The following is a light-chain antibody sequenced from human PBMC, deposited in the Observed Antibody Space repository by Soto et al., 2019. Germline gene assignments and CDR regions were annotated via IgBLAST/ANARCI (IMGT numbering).Light chain of an antibody. CDR3: QHYNSYSEA. CDR1: QSISSW. J-gene: IGKJ1*01. V-gene: IGKV1-5*01. Sequence: DIQMTQSPSTLSASVGDRVTITCRASQSISSWLAWYQQKPGKAPKVLIYDASSWAGGVPSRFTGSGSGTEFTLTINSLQPDDFATYYCQHYNSYSEAFGQGTKVDIK. CDR2: DAS.